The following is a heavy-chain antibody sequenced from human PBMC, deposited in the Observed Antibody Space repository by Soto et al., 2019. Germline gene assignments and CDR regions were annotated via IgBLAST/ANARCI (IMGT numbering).Heavy chain of an antibody. V-gene: IGHV3-74*01. CDR2: INSDGTRI. J-gene: IGHJ5*02. CDR1: GFTFTNYR. D-gene: IGHD1-7*01. CDR3: ARAGDWNYVQDL. Sequence: GGSLRLSCAASGFTFTNYRIHWVRQAPGKGLVWVARINSDGTRINYADSVKGRFTISRDNAKNTVFLQMNSLRDEDSAVYFCARAGDWNYVQDLWGQGTLVTVS.